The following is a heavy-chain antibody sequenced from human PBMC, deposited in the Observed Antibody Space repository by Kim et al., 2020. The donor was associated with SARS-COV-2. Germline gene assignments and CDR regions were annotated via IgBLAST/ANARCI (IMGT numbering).Heavy chain of an antibody. Sequence: ADSVKGRFTISRDNAKNSLYLQMNSLRAEDTAVYYCARATMVRVNNWFDPWGQGTLVTVSS. J-gene: IGHJ5*02. CDR3: ARATMVRVNNWFDP. D-gene: IGHD3-10*01. V-gene: IGHV3-11*04.